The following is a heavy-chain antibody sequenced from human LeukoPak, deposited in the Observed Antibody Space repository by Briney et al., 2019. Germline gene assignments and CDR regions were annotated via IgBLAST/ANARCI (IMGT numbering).Heavy chain of an antibody. J-gene: IGHJ4*02. V-gene: IGHV4-4*02. CDR3: ARRYYDYVWGSYYFDY. CDR2: INHSGST. Sequence: SETLSLTCAVSGGSISSSNWWSWVRQPPGKGLEWIGEINHSGSTNYNPSLKSRVTISVDTSKNQFSLKLSSVTAADTAVYYCARRYYDYVWGSYYFDYWGQGTLVTVSS. D-gene: IGHD3-16*01. CDR1: GGSISSSNW.